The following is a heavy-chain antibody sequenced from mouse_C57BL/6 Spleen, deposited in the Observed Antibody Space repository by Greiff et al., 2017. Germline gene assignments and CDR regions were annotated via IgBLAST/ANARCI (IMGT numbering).Heavy chain of an antibody. CDR2: INPNYGTT. CDR1: GYSFTDYN. V-gene: IGHV1-39*01. CDR3: ARAGGYSNYAWFAY. Sequence: VQLKESGPELVKPGASVKISCKASGYSFTDYNMNWVKQSNGKSLEWIGVINPNYGTTSYNQKFKGKATLTVDQSSSTAYMQLNSLTSEDSAVXYCARAGGYSNYAWFAYWGQGTLVTVSA. J-gene: IGHJ3*01. D-gene: IGHD2-5*01.